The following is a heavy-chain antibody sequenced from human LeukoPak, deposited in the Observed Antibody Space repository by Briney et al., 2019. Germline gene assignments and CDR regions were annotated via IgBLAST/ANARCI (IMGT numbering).Heavy chain of an antibody. D-gene: IGHD1-26*01. V-gene: IGHV4-39*07. CDR3: ARESRDGIDY. CDR1: SGSISTSNYY. J-gene: IGHJ4*02. Sequence: SETLSLTCTVSSGSISTSNYYWGWVRQPPGKALEWIGNIFYSGSTYYSPSLKSRVTISLDTSRNQFSLKLNSVTAADTAVYYCARESRDGIDYWGQGTLVTVSS. CDR2: IFYSGST.